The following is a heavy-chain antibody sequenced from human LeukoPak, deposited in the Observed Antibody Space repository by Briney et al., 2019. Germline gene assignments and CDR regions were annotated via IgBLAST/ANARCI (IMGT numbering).Heavy chain of an antibody. J-gene: IGHJ6*03. D-gene: IGHD5-24*01. CDR1: GGSISSNSYY. CDR3: ARVWAAGQLYYYYYMDV. CDR2: IYYSGST. Sequence: SETLSLTCTVAGGSISSNSYYWGWIRQPPGKGLEWIGSIYYSGSTYYNPSLKSRVTISVDTSKNQFSLKLSSVTAADTAVYYCARVWAAGQLYYYYYMDVWGKGTTVTVSS. V-gene: IGHV4-39*07.